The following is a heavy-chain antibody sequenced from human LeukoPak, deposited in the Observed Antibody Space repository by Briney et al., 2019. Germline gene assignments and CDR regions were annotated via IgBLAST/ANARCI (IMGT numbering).Heavy chain of an antibody. CDR1: GFTFSTYG. V-gene: IGHV3-23*01. CDR3: AKGIQSAMAMGY. Sequence: GGTLRLSCAAAGFTFSTYGMTWVRQAPGKGLEWVSAIGGSGVSTYYADSVKGRFTISRDNSRNTLYLQMNSLRAEDTAVYYCAKGIQSAMAMGYWGQGTLVTVSS. J-gene: IGHJ4*02. D-gene: IGHD5-18*01. CDR2: IGGSGVST.